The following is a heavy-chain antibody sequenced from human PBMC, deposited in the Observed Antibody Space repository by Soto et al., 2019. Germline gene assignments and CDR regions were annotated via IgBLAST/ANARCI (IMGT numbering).Heavy chain of an antibody. Sequence: PGGSLRLSCAASGFTVSSNYMSWVRQAPGKGLEWVSVIYSGGSTYYADSVEGRFTISRDNSKNTLYLQMNSLRAEDTAVYYCLVHGVPNLYGMDVWGQGTTVTVSS. CDR1: GFTVSSNY. CDR3: LVHGVPNLYGMDV. J-gene: IGHJ6*02. CDR2: IYSGGST. V-gene: IGHV3-53*01. D-gene: IGHD2-8*01.